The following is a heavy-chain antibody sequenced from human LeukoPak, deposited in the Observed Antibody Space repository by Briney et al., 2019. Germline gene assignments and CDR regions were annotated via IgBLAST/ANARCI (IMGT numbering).Heavy chain of an antibody. CDR1: RVSVSNHY. J-gene: IGHJ4*02. V-gene: IGHV4-59*02. D-gene: IGHD6-19*01. CDR3: ARHSSGWHFDS. Sequence: SETLSLTCSVSRVSVSNHYWSWIRQPPRKGLEWIGWFYYSGGTYFNPSLGGRVTISADTSRNHLSLNLRSLTAADTAVYYCARHSSGWHFDSWGQGALVTVSS. CDR2: FYYSGGT.